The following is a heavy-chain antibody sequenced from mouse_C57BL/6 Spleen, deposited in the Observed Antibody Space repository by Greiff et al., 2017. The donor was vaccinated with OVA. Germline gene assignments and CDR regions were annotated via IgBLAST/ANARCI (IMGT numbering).Heavy chain of an antibody. Sequence: QVQLQQSGPELVKPGASVKISCKASGYAFSSSWMNWVKQRPGKGLEWIGRIYPGDGDTNYNGKFKDKATLTADKSSSTAYMQLSSLTSEDSAVYFCARDYSNSMDYWGQGTSVTVSS. D-gene: IGHD2-5*01. CDR3: ARDYSNSMDY. V-gene: IGHV1-82*01. J-gene: IGHJ4*01. CDR2: IYPGDGDT. CDR1: GYAFSSSW.